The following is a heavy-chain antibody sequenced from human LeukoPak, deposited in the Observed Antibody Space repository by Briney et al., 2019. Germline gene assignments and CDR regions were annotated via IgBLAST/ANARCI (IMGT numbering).Heavy chain of an antibody. CDR2: ISAYNGNT. J-gene: IGHJ3*02. V-gene: IGHV1-18*01. D-gene: IGHD6-13*01. CDR1: GYTFTSYG. Sequence: ASVKVSCKASGYTFTSYGISWVRPAPGQGLEWMGWISAYNGNTNYAQKLQGRVTMTRDTSTSTVYMELSSLRSEDTAVYYCASNPYSSSWYVAFDIWGQGTMVTVSS. CDR3: ASNPYSSSWYVAFDI.